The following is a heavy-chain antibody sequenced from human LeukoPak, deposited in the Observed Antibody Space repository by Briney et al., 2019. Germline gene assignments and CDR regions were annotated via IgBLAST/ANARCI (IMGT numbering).Heavy chain of an antibody. D-gene: IGHD3-22*01. Sequence: PSETLSLTCTVSGGSISSYYWSWIRQPAGKGLEWIGRIYTSGSTNYNPSLKSRVTMSVDTSKNQFSLKLSSVTAADTAVYYCARQRRTHYYDSRVLDYWGQGTLVTVSS. CDR1: GGSISSYY. CDR3: ARQRRTHYYDSRVLDY. V-gene: IGHV4-4*07. J-gene: IGHJ4*02. CDR2: IYTSGST.